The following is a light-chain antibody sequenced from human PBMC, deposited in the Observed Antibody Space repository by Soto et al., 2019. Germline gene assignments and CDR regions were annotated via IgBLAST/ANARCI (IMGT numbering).Light chain of an antibody. CDR2: GAS. J-gene: IGKJ1*01. CDR1: QTVSSSF. CDR3: LQYGNSPET. Sequence: EMVLTQSPDTLSLSPGERVTLSCRASQTVSSSFLAWYQQRPGRAPRLLIYGASSRATGIPDRFSGSGSGTDFTLTISRLEPEDLAVYYCLQYGNSPETFGQGTKVEIK. V-gene: IGKV3-20*01.